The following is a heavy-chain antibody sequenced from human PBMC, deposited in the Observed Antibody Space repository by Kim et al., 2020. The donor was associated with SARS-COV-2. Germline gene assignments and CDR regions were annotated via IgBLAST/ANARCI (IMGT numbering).Heavy chain of an antibody. D-gene: IGHD1-26*01. CDR3: ARSTEGRFDY. J-gene: IGHJ4*02. Sequence: TIDNRASVRGRFTVSRDNARNSRFLQMDSLRDDDTAVYYCARSTEGRFDYWGQGTLVTVSS. V-gene: IGHV3-48*02. CDR2: TI.